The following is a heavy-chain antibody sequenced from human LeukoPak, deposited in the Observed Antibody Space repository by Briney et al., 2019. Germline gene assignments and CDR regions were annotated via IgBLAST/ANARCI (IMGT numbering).Heavy chain of an antibody. CDR1: GDSISSGSYY. Sequence: PSETLSLTCTVSGDSISSGSYYWSWIRQPAGKGLEWIGRIYGRGGSNYNPSLKSRVTISIDKSKNQFSLKLSSVTAADTAVYYCARDGNRMTTVNWFDPWGQGTLVTVSS. CDR3: ARDGNRMTTVNWFDP. J-gene: IGHJ5*02. CDR2: IYGRGGS. V-gene: IGHV4-61*02. D-gene: IGHD4-17*01.